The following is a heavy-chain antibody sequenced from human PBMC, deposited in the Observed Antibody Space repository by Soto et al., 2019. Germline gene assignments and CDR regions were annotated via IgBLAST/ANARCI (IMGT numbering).Heavy chain of an antibody. Sequence: GGSLRLSCAASGFTFSSYAMSWVRQAPGKGLEWVSAISGSGGSTYYADSVKGRFTISRDNSKNTLYLQMNSLRAEDTAVYYCAKAWGSGGNSIYYFDYWGQGTLVTVSS. CDR1: GFTFSSYA. CDR3: AKAWGSGGNSIYYFDY. CDR2: ISGSGGST. V-gene: IGHV3-23*01. D-gene: IGHD2-15*01. J-gene: IGHJ4*02.